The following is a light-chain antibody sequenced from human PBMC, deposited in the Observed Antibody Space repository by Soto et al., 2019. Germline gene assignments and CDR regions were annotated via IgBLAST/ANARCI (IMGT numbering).Light chain of an antibody. CDR3: CSYAGSSTFYV. V-gene: IGLV2-23*02. Sequence: QSVLTQPASVSGAPGQSIPISCTGTSSDVGSYNLVSWYQQHPGKAPKLMIYEVSKRPSGVSNRFSGSKSGNTASLTISGLQAEDEADYYCCSYAGSSTFYVFGTGTEVTV. J-gene: IGLJ1*01. CDR1: SSDVGSYNL. CDR2: EVS.